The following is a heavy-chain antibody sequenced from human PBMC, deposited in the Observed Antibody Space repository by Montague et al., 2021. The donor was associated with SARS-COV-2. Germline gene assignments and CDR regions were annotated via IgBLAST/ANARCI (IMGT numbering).Heavy chain of an antibody. CDR1: GGSINNYY. CDR3: ARRGGGEVFARFMYWYFDV. Sequence: SETLSLTCSVSGGSINNYYWGWVRQSPGQGLEWIGYIYYSGSVTTSYNPSLKSRVSISVDTSESQFSLKLTSVTAADTAVYYCARRGGGEVFARFMYWYFDVWSRGSLVTVSS. V-gene: IGHV4-59*13. CDR2: IYYSGSVTT. D-gene: IGHD2-21*01. J-gene: IGHJ2*01.